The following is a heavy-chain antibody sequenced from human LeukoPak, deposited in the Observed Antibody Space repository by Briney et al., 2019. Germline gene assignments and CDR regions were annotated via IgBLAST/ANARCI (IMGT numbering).Heavy chain of an antibody. CDR1: GGSISSYY. CDR3: ARVAVATIDDAFDI. D-gene: IGHD5-12*01. J-gene: IGHJ3*02. Sequence: SETLSLTCTVSGGSISSYYWSWIRQPAGKGLEWIGRIYTSGSTNYNPSLKSRVTMSVDTSKNQFSLKLSSVTAADTAVYYCARVAVATIDDAFDIWGQGTMVTVSS. CDR2: IYTSGST. V-gene: IGHV4-4*07.